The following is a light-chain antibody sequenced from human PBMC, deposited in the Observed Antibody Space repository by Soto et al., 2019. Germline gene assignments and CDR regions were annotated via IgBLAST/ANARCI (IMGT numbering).Light chain of an antibody. Sequence: EFVLTQSPGTLSLSPGERATLSCRASQAVRNNYLAWYQQKPGQAPRLLIYGASSSATGIPDRFSGSGSGTDFTLTISRLEPEDFAVYCCQQYSSSPSFGQGTRLEIK. J-gene: IGKJ5*01. V-gene: IGKV3-20*01. CDR2: GAS. CDR3: QQYSSSPS. CDR1: QAVRNNY.